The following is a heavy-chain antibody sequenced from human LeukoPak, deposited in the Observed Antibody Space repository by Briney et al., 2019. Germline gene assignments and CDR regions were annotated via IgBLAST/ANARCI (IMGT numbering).Heavy chain of an antibody. CDR2: ISAYNGNT. Sequence: GASVKVSCKASGYTFTSYGISWVRQAPGQGLEWMGWISAYNGNTNYAQKLQGRVTMTTDTSTSTAYMELRSLRSDDTAVYYCAREDYYYGSGSYYNSGPNMPFSAFDIWGQGTMATVSS. CDR3: AREDYYYGSGSYYNSGPNMPFSAFDI. D-gene: IGHD3-10*01. CDR1: GYTFTSYG. V-gene: IGHV1-18*01. J-gene: IGHJ3*02.